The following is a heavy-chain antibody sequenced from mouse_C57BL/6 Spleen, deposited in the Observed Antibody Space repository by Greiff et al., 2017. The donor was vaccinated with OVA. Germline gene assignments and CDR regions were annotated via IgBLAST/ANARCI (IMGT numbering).Heavy chain of an antibody. J-gene: IGHJ2*01. CDR1: GYTFTDYY. Sequence: QVQLQQSGAELVRPGASVKLSCKASGYTFTDYYINWVKQRPGQGLEWIARIYPGSGNTDYNEKFKGKATLTAEKSSSTAYMQLSSLTSEDSAVYFCARATGNRGFDYWGQGTTLTVSS. CDR2: IYPGSGNT. D-gene: IGHD4-1*02. V-gene: IGHV1-76*01. CDR3: ARATGNRGFDY.